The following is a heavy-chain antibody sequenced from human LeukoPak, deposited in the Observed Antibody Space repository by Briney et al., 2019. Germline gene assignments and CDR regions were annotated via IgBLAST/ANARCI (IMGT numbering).Heavy chain of an antibody. CDR3: ARDWYYYDSSGYGAFDI. D-gene: IGHD3-22*01. Sequence: ASVKVSCKASGCTFTSYYMHWVRQAPGQGLEWMGIINPSGGSTSYAQKFQGRVTMTRDTSTSTVYMELSSLRSEDTAVYYCARDWYYYDSSGYGAFDIWGQGTMVTVSS. J-gene: IGHJ3*02. CDR1: GCTFTSYY. V-gene: IGHV1-46*01. CDR2: INPSGGST.